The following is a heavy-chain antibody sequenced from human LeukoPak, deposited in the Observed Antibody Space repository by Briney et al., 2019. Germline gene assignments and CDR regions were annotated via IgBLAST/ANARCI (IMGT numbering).Heavy chain of an antibody. J-gene: IGHJ4*02. CDR2: ISGSGGST. D-gene: IGHD3-22*01. CDR3: ARDSIQSSGLDY. V-gene: IGHV3-23*01. CDR1: GFTFSSYA. Sequence: GSLRLSCAASGFTFSSYAMSWVRQAPGKGLEWVSAISGSGGSTYYADSVKGRFTISRDNSKNTLYLQTNSLRAEDTAVYYCARDSIQSSGLDYWGQGTLVTVSS.